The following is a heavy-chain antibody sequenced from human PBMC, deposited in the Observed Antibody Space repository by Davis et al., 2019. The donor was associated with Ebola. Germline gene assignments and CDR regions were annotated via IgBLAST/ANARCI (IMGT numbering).Heavy chain of an antibody. CDR1: GYTFTDYN. D-gene: IGHD4-11*01. V-gene: IGHV1-2*06. CDR2: VILKSGAT. Sequence: ASVKVSYKASGYTFTDYNIHWMRQAPGQGLEWLGRVILKSGATNYAQKFQGRVTMTRDTSISTVYMELSSLRYDDTADYYCARGHNYAHECWGQGTLVTVSS. J-gene: IGHJ4*02. CDR3: ARGHNYAHEC.